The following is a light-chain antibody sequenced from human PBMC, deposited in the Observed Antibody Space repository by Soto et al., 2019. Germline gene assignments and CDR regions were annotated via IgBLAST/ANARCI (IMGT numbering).Light chain of an antibody. J-gene: IGLJ1*01. V-gene: IGLV2-14*01. CDR2: EVS. Sequence: SALTQPASVSGSPGQSITISCTGTSSDVGSYNYVSWYQQHPGKAPKLMIYEVSDRPSGISSRFSGSKSGNTASLTISGLQTEDEADYYCCSYAGSYPFVFGTGTKVTVL. CDR1: SSDVGSYNY. CDR3: CSYAGSYPFV.